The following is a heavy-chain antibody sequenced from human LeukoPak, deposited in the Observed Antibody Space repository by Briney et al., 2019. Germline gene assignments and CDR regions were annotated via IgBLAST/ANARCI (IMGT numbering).Heavy chain of an antibody. Sequence: SETLSLTCTVSGGSISSSSYYWGWIRQPPRKGLEWSGSIYYSGSTYYNPSLKSRVTISVDTTKNQFSLKLSSVTAADTAVYYCARHAIVVVIAISPDAFDIWGQGTMVTVSS. CDR2: IYYSGST. CDR3: ARHAIVVVIAISPDAFDI. CDR1: GGSISSSSYY. D-gene: IGHD2-21*01. V-gene: IGHV4-39*01. J-gene: IGHJ3*02.